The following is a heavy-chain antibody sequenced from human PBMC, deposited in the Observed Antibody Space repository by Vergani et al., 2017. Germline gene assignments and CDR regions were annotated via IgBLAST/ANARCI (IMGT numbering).Heavy chain of an antibody. D-gene: IGHD1-1*01. V-gene: IGHV3-30*03. CDR3: ATKSCGTPGCQIGYFRE. CDR1: GFTSSSYG. Sequence: QVHLVESGGGVVQPGRSLRLSCVVSGFTSSSYGMHWVRQAPGKGLEWVAVISYDGTQKYYADSVKGRFTISRDNSKSTLYLQMNNLRTEDTAVYYCATKSCGTPGCQIGYFREWGQGTLVTVSS. J-gene: IGHJ1*01. CDR2: ISYDGTQK.